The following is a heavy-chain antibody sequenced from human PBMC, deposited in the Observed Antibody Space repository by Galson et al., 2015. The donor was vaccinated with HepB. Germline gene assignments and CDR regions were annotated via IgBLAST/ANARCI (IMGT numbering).Heavy chain of an antibody. D-gene: IGHD1-26*01. CDR2: ISYDGSNK. V-gene: IGHV3-30-3*01. Sequence: SLRLSCAASGFTFSSYAMHWVRQAPGKGLEWVAVISYDGSNKYYADSVKGRFTISRDNSKNTLYLQMNSLRAEDTAVYYCARPQGRELYYFDYWGQGTLVTVSS. CDR1: GFTFSSYA. J-gene: IGHJ4*02. CDR3: ARPQGRELYYFDY.